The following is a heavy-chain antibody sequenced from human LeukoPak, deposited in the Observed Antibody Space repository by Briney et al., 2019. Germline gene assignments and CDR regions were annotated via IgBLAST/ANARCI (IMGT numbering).Heavy chain of an antibody. D-gene: IGHD3-10*01. J-gene: IGHJ4*02. V-gene: IGHV3-23*01. CDR1: GFNFIDYA. Sequence: GGSLRLSCAASGFNFIDYAMNWVRQAPGKGLEWVSGISGGGGSTYYADAVKGRFTISRDNSKNTLHLQMNSLRAEDTAVYFCAKDHRHYGSGSYYVRGNDYWGQGTLVTVSS. CDR2: ISGGGGST. CDR3: AKDHRHYGSGSYYVRGNDY.